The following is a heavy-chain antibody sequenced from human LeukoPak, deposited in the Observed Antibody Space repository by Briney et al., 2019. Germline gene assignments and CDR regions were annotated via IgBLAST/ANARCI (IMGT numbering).Heavy chain of an antibody. Sequence: GGSLRLSCAASGFTFSTYAMSWVRQAPGKGLEWVSTISGSGGSTYYADSVKGRFTISRDNSKNTLYLQMNSLRAEDTAVYYCARTGYYYDSSGSLGAFDIWGQGTMVTVSS. CDR3: ARTGYYYDSSGSLGAFDI. CDR1: GFTFSTYA. D-gene: IGHD3-22*01. J-gene: IGHJ3*02. CDR2: ISGSGGST. V-gene: IGHV3-23*01.